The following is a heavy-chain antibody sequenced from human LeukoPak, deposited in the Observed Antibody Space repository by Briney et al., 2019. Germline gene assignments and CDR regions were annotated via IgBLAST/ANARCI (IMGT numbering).Heavy chain of an antibody. Sequence: GESLKISCKGSGYNFATHWIAWVRHMPGKGLESMGIIYPGDSDARYNPSFQGQVTISVDKRISTAYMQWNSLEASDTAMYYCVRRYYYDGTGSYLDYWGQGTLVTVSS. D-gene: IGHD3-22*01. J-gene: IGHJ4*02. CDR3: VRRYYYDGTGSYLDY. V-gene: IGHV5-51*04. CDR1: GYNFATHW. CDR2: IYPGDSDA.